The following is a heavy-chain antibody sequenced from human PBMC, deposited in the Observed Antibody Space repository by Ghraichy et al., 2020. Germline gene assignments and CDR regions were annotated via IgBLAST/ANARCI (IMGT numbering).Heavy chain of an antibody. J-gene: IGHJ6*03. CDR3: AREGGAEDSPSYYYYMDV. D-gene: IGHD2-15*01. V-gene: IGHV4-59*01. CDR2: IYYSGST. Sequence: GSLRLSCTVSGGSISSYYWSWIRQLPGKGLEWIGYIYYSGSTNYNPSLKSRVTISVDTSKNQFSLKLSSVTAADTAVYYCAREGGAEDSPSYYYYMDVWGKGTTVTVSS. CDR1: GGSISSYY.